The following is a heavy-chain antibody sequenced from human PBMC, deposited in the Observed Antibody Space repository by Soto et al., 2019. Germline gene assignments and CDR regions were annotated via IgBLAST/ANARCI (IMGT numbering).Heavy chain of an antibody. CDR3: AKDLQQLGNYYYGMDV. J-gene: IGHJ6*02. CDR2: IKQDGSEK. CDR1: GFTFSSYW. D-gene: IGHD6-13*01. Sequence: GGSLRLSCAASGFTFSSYWMSWVRQAPGKGLEWVANIKQDGSEKYYVDSVKGRFTISRDNAKNSLYLQMNSLRAEDTAVYYCAKDLQQLGNYYYGMDVGGQGTTVTVS. V-gene: IGHV3-7*05.